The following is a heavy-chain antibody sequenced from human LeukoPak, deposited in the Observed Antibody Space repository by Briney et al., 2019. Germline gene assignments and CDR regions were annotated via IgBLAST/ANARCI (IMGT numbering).Heavy chain of an antibody. CDR3: ARGYCSSTSCYHRLYYFDY. V-gene: IGHV4-34*01. CDR1: GGSFSGYY. J-gene: IGHJ4*02. D-gene: IGHD2-2*01. CDR2: INHSGST. Sequence: SETLSLTCAVYGGSFSGYYWSWIRQPPGKGLEWIGEINHSGSTNYNPSLKSRVTISVDTSKNQFSLKLSSVTAADTAVYYCARGYCSSTSCYHRLYYFDYWGQGTRVTVSS.